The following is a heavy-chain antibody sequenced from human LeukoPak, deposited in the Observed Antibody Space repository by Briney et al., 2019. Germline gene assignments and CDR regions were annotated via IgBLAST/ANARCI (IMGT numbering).Heavy chain of an antibody. J-gene: IGHJ5*02. CDR3: AKTISGYCSSTSCLNWFDP. CDR1: GFTFSSYA. CDR2: ISGSGGST. D-gene: IGHD2-2*03. Sequence: GGSLRLSCAASGFTFSSYAMSWVRQAPGKGLEWVSTISGSGGSTYYADSVKGRFTISRDNSKNPLYLQMNSLRAEDTAVYYCAKTISGYCSSTSCLNWFDPWGQGTLVTVSS. V-gene: IGHV3-23*01.